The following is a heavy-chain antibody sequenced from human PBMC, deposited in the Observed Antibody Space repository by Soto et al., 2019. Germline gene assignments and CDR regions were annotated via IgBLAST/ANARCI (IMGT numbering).Heavy chain of an antibody. Sequence: SETLSVTYSVYGWSFRGYYWSWIRQPPGKGLEWIGEINHSGSTNYNPSLKSRVTISVDTSKNQFSLKLSSVTAADTAVYYCARGQLWFLWFDPWGQGSLVTVS. CDR1: GWSFRGYY. V-gene: IGHV4-34*01. D-gene: IGHD5-18*01. CDR3: ARGQLWFLWFDP. CDR2: INHSGST. J-gene: IGHJ5*02.